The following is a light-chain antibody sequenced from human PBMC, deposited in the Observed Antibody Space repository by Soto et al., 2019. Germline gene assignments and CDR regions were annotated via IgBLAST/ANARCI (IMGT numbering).Light chain of an antibody. Sequence: QSVLTQPPSVSGAPGQRVTISCTGSSSNIGAGYDVHWYQQLPGTAPKLFIYGNSNRPSGVPDRFSGSKSGTSASLAITGLQAEDEADYDCQSYDSSLSYFFGTGTKLTVL. CDR3: QSYDSSLSYF. J-gene: IGLJ1*01. CDR1: SSNIGAGYD. V-gene: IGLV1-40*01. CDR2: GNS.